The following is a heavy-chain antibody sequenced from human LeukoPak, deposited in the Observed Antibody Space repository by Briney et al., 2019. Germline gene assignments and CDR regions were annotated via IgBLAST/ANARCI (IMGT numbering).Heavy chain of an antibody. CDR1: GFTFSSYW. CDR3: ASHWGSSSWACEY. CDR2: IKQDGSEK. V-gene: IGHV3-7*01. Sequence: GGSLRLSCAASGFTFSSYWMSWVRQAPGKGLEWVANIKQDGSEKYYVDSVKGRFTISRDNAKNSLFLQMNSLRVEDTAVYYCASHWGSSSWACEYWGQGTLVTVSS. J-gene: IGHJ4*02. D-gene: IGHD6-13*01.